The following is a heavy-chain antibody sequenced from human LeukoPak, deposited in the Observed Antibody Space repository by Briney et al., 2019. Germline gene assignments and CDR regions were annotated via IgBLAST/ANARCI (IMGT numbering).Heavy chain of an antibody. CDR2: IYYAGST. J-gene: IGHJ4*02. V-gene: IGHV4-59*01. CDR3: AGMRITTPTVRTLDY. Sequence: SETLSLTCTVSGGSMSTYYWTWIRQPPGKGLEWIGFIYYAGSTNYNPSLKSRVTISVDTSKNQFSLKLSSVTAADTAVYYSAGMRITTPTVRTLDYWGQGTLVTVSS. CDR1: GGSMSTYY. D-gene: IGHD1-14*01.